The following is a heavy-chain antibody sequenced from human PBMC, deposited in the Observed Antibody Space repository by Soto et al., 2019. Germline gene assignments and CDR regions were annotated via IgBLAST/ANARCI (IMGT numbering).Heavy chain of an antibody. J-gene: IGHJ4*02. CDR2: FYYSGST. D-gene: IGHD3-16*01. Sequence: PSETLSLTCSVSGDSVTDYYWNWVRQPPGKGLEWLGYFYYSGSTNYHPSPESRASISVDTSKNQFSLKLTSVTAADTAVYYCIRGGVAAPPHFEFWGPGILVTVSS. CDR1: GDSVTDYY. V-gene: IGHV4-59*02. CDR3: IRGGVAAPPHFEF.